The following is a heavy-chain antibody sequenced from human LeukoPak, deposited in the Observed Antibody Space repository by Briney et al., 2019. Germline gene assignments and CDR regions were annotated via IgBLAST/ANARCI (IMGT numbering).Heavy chain of an antibody. CDR2: IYPGDSDT. J-gene: IGHJ4*02. Sequence: GESLKISCKGSGYSFTSYWSGWVRQMPGKGLEWMGIIYPGDSDTRYSPPFQGQVTISVDKSTSTAYLRWSSLKASDTAMYYCARRGRDGYNPFEYWGQGTLVTVSS. CDR3: ARRGRDGYNPFEY. D-gene: IGHD5-24*01. CDR1: GYSFTSYW. V-gene: IGHV5-51*01.